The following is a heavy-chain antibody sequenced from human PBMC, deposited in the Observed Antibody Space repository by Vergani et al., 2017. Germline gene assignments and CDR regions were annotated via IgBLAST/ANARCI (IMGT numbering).Heavy chain of an antibody. D-gene: IGHD4-23*01. V-gene: IGHV1-69*06. CDR1: GYTFTGYY. J-gene: IGHJ2*01. Sequence: QVQLVQSGAEVKKPGASVKVSCKASGYTFTGYYMHWVRQAPGQGLEWMGGIIPIFGTANYAQKFQGRVTITADKSTSTAYMELSSLRSEDTAVYYCARVSTTVVTPSVPLPWYFDLWGRGTLVTVSS. CDR2: IIPIFGTA. CDR3: ARVSTTVVTPSVPLPWYFDL.